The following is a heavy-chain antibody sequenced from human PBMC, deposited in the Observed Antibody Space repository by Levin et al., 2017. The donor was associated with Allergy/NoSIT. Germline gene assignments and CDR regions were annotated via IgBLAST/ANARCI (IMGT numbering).Heavy chain of an antibody. CDR2: IYYSGST. Sequence: SQTLSLTCTVSGGSISSNTYYWGWIRQPPGKGLEWIGSIYYSGSTYYNPSLKSRVTISVDMSKNQFSLKLTSVTAADTAVYYCARRPRGQWQAEIDYWGQGTLVTVSS. CDR3: ARRPRGQWQAEIDY. J-gene: IGHJ4*02. D-gene: IGHD6-19*01. V-gene: IGHV4-39*01. CDR1: GGSISSNTYY.